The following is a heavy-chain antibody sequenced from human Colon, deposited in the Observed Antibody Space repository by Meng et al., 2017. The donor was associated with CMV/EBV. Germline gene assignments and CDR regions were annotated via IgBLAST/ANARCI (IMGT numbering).Heavy chain of an antibody. D-gene: IGHD2/OR15-2a*01. CDR1: GFIFSDHN. V-gene: IGHV3-21*01. CDR2: ISSSGTYI. CDR3: TRTFRYYFDF. Sequence: GESLKISCATSGFIFSDHNINWVRQAPGKGLEWVSSISSSGTYIYYADSVKGRFTISRDNAKDSVDLLMTSLRAEGTAVYYCTRTFRYYFDFWGQGTLVTVSS. J-gene: IGHJ4*02.